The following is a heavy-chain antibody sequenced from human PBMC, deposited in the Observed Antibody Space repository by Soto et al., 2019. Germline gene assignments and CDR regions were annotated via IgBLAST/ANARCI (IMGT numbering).Heavy chain of an antibody. CDR2: IYYSGST. Sequence: SETLSLTCTVSGGSISSGGYYWSWIRQHPGKGLEWIGYIYYSGSTYYNPSLKSRVTISVDTSKNQFSLKLSSVTAADTAVYYCARVLSVKGYYGVDVWGQGTTVTVSS. V-gene: IGHV4-31*03. D-gene: IGHD3-16*02. CDR1: GGSISSGGYY. J-gene: IGHJ6*02. CDR3: ARVLSVKGYYGVDV.